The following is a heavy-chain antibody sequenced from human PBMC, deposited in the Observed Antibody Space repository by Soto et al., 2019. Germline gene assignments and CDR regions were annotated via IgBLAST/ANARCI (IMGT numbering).Heavy chain of an antibody. Sequence: QITLKESGPTLVRPTQTLTLTCTFSGFSLTTSGVGVGWIRQPPGKALEWLAVIYWDDDKRYSSSLKSRLTITQDTSTNQVVLTMTNMYPVDTATYYCAHHPYYGLGSYSFDYWGQGTLVTVSS. D-gene: IGHD3-10*01. V-gene: IGHV2-5*02. J-gene: IGHJ4*02. CDR3: AHHPYYGLGSYSFDY. CDR1: GFSLTTSGVG. CDR2: IYWDDDK.